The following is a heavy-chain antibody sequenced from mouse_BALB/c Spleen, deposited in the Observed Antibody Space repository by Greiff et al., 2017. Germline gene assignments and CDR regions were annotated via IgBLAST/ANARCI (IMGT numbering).Heavy chain of an antibody. J-gene: IGHJ4*01. D-gene: IGHD2-12*01. CDR2: ISSGGST. CDR1: GFTFSSYA. V-gene: IGHV5-6-5*01. CDR3: ARGYDGYAMDY. Sequence: EVKLVESGGGLVKPGGSLKLSCAASGFTFSSYAMSWVRQTPEKRLEWVASISSGGSTYYPDSVKGRFTISRDNARNILYLQMSSLRSQDTAMYYCARGYDGYAMDYWGQGTSGTVSS.